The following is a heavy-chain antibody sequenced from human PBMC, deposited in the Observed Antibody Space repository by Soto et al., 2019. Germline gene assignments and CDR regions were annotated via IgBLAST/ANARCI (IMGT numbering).Heavy chain of an antibody. J-gene: IGHJ5*02. Sequence: QLQLQESGPGLVKPSETLSLTCTVSGGSISSSSYYWGWIRQPPGKGLEWIGSIYYSGSTYYNPSLKSRVTISVDTSKNQFSLKLSSVTAADTAVYYCASMIPHYYDSSGYYFNWFDPWGQGTLVTVSS. CDR1: GGSISSSSYY. CDR3: ASMIPHYYDSSGYYFNWFDP. V-gene: IGHV4-39*01. D-gene: IGHD3-22*01. CDR2: IYYSGST.